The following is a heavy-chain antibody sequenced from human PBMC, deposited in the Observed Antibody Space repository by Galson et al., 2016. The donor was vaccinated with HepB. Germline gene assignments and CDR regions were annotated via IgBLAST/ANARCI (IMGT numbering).Heavy chain of an antibody. CDR1: GFTFSSYA. J-gene: IGHJ6*02. V-gene: IGHV3-23*01. Sequence: SLRLSCAASGFTFSSYAMSWVRQAPGKGLEWVSGIRGSGTSTYYADSVKGRFTISRDNSKNTLYLRMNSLRAEDTAVYYCARDPMATRYYYYGMDVWGQGTTVTGSS. CDR3: ARDPMATRYYYYGMDV. CDR2: IRGSGTST. D-gene: IGHD5-24*01.